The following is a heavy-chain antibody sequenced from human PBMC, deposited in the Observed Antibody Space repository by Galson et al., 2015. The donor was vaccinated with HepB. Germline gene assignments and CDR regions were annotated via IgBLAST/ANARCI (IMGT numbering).Heavy chain of an antibody. CDR1: GFTFTSSSCA. D-gene: IGHD4-17*01. J-gene: IGHJ6*02. Sequence: SLRLSCAASGFTFTSSSCAMSWGRQAPGKGLEWVSSMGCNGVSTYYADSVKGRFTTSRDDSKNTLYLQMNSLRAEDTAVYYCAKRHGDYGHYYNGMDVWGQGTTVIVS. CDR2: MGCNGVST. CDR3: AKRHGDYGHYYNGMDV. V-gene: IGHV3-23*01.